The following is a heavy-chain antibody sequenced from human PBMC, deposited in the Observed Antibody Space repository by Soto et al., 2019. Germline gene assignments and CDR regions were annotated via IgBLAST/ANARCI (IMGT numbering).Heavy chain of an antibody. CDR1: GFTFSDYY. D-gene: IGHD3-22*01. V-gene: IGHV3-11*06. J-gene: IGHJ4*02. Sequence: KPVGSLRLSCAASGFTFSDYYMSWIRQAPGKGLEWVSYISSSSSYTNYADSVKGRFTISRDNAKNSLYLQMNSLRAEDTAVYYCAREGQPHYYDSSGYYYDYWGQGTLVTVSS. CDR3: AREGQPHYYDSSGYYYDY. CDR2: ISSSSSYT.